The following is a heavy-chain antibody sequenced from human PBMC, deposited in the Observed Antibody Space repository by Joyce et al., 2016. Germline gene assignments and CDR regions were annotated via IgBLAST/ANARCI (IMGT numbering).Heavy chain of an antibody. CDR2: INPDSGGT. D-gene: IGHD2-2*01. J-gene: IGHJ3*02. CDR3: ARGPMPPYAFDI. CDR1: GYSFTDHY. Sequence: QVQLVQSGAEVKKPGASVKVSCKASGYSFTDHYVHWVRQAPGQGLQWMGRINPDSGGTSYAQEFQGRVTLTRDASIATAYMELSSLRSDDTAVYFCARGPMPPYAFDIWGQGTMVTVSS. V-gene: IGHV1-2*06.